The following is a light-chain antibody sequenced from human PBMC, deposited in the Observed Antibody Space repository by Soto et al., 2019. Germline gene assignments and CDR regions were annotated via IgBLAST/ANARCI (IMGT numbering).Light chain of an antibody. V-gene: IGLV2-14*01. CDR2: EVS. CDR3: CSFAGPQSFEV. J-gene: IGLJ1*01. CDR1: SSDVGGYTY. Sequence: QSVLAQPASVSGSPGQSITISCTGTSSDVGGYTYVSWYQQHPGKAPKLMIFEVSNRPSGVPDRFSGSKSGNTASLTISGLQPEDEADYYCCSFAGPQSFEVFGEGTKVTVL.